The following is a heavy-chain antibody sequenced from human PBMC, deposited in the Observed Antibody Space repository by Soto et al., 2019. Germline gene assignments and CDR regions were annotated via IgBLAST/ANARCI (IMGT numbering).Heavy chain of an antibody. J-gene: IGHJ6*02. CDR1: GFTFSSYW. Sequence: GGSLRLSCAASGFTFSSYWMHWVRQAPGKGLVWVSRINSDGSSTSYADSVKGRFTISRDNAKNTLYLQMNSLRAEDTAVYYSARRGRYDSSGYYSRLYYYYYGMDVWGQGTTVTVSS. V-gene: IGHV3-74*01. D-gene: IGHD3-22*01. CDR2: INSDGSST. CDR3: ARRGRYDSSGYYSRLYYYYYGMDV.